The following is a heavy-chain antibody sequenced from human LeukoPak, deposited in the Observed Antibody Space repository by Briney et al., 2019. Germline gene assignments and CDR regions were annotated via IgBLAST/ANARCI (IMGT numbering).Heavy chain of an antibody. V-gene: IGHV4-59*12. CDR3: ARDNDFFDY. CDR1: GGSISSYY. CDR2: IYYSGST. Sequence: SETLSLTCTVSGGSISSYYWSWIRQPPGKGLEWIGYIYYSGSTNYNPSLKSRVTISVDTSKNQFSLKLSSVTAADTAVYYCARDNDFFDYWGRGTLVTVSS. J-gene: IGHJ4*02.